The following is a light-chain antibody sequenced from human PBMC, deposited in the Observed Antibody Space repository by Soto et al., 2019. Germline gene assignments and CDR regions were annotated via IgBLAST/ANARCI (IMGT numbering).Light chain of an antibody. CDR1: QSISSY. CDR2: AAS. J-gene: IGKJ5*01. Sequence: DVEMTQAAGALCASRGEIFTITCRASQSISSYLNWYQQKPGKAPKLLIYAASSLQSGVPSRFSGSGSETEFTLTISRLQPDDFATYFCHSRAFGQGTRLEIK. CDR3: HSRA. V-gene: IGKV1-39*01.